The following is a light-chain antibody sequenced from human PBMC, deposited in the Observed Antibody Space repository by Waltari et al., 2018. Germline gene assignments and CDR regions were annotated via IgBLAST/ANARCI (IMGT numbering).Light chain of an antibody. Sequence: SIMLSQPPSMSVAPGQTARITCGGNHIERQSCHWYQQKPGQAPLVVLYDDSARPSGIPRRFSGSNSGNKATLTISRVEAGDEADYYCQLWDTSNDRVVFGGGT. V-gene: IGLV3-21*02. CDR2: DDS. J-gene: IGLJ3*02. CDR1: HIERQS. CDR3: QLWDTSNDRVV.